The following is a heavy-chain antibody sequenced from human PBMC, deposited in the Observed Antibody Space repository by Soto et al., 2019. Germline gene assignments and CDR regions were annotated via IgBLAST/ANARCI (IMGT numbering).Heavy chain of an antibody. D-gene: IGHD3-22*01. Sequence: QVQLVQSGAEVKKPGASVKVSCKASGYTFSSHGISWVRQAPGQGLEWMGWISVYNGNTNYAQKFQGRVTMTTDTSTSTAYMELRSLRSDDTAVYYCARDGTGNSGYYYWFDPWGQGTLVTVSS. J-gene: IGHJ5*02. CDR3: ARDGTGNSGYYYWFDP. CDR2: ISVYNGNT. CDR1: GYTFSSHG. V-gene: IGHV1-18*01.